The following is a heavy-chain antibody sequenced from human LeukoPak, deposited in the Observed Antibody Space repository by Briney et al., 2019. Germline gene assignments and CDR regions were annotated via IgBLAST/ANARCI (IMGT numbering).Heavy chain of an antibody. CDR1: GFTFSGYG. V-gene: IGHV3-30*02. D-gene: IGHD3-3*01. CDR3: AKGPGDFWSGYPDY. CDR2: IRYDGSNK. Sequence: PGGSLRLSCAASGFTFSGYGMHWVREAPGKGLDWVSFIRYDGSNKYYADSVKGRFTISRDNSKNTLYLQMNSLRAEDTAVYYCAKGPGDFWSGYPDYWGQGTLVTVSS. J-gene: IGHJ4*02.